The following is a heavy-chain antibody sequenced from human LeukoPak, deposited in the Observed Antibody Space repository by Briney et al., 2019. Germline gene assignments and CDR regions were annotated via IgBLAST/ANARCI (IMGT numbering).Heavy chain of an antibody. CDR1: GFTFDDYD. V-gene: IGHV3-20*04. J-gene: IGHJ4*02. Sequence: GGSLRLSCAASGFTFDDYDMSRVRQAPGKGLEWVSSINWNGGSTGYADSVKGRFTISRGNSKNTLYLQMNSLRAEDTAVYYCAKEGGTSRFDYWGQGTLVTVSS. CDR2: INWNGGST. CDR3: AKEGGTSRFDY. D-gene: IGHD3/OR15-3a*01.